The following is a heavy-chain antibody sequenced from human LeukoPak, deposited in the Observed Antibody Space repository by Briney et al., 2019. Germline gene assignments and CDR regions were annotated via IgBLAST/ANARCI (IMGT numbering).Heavy chain of an antibody. CDR1: RFTLSNYW. V-gene: IGHV3-7*02. D-gene: IGHD1-7*01. CDR2: IKQDGSNA. Sequence: PGGSLRLSCVASRFTLSNYWMHWVRQAPGRGLEWVANIKQDGSNAYYVDSGKGRFTISRDNAKNSVYLQMNSLRAEDTAVYYCARGVRGGTQYDAFDIWGQGTMVTVSS. CDR3: ARGVRGGTQYDAFDI. J-gene: IGHJ3*02.